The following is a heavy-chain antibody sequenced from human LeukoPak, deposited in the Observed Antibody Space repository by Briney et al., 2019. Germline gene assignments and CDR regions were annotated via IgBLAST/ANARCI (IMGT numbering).Heavy chain of an antibody. J-gene: IGHJ4*02. Sequence: GGSLRLSCAASGFTFSSYAMSWVRQAPGKGLECVSAISGDGVSPYYADSVRGRFTISRDNSKNTLYLQMNSLRVEDTAVYFCARDPGAFPYDSWGQGTLVTVSS. V-gene: IGHV3-23*01. CDR2: ISGDGVSP. CDR1: GFTFSSYA. D-gene: IGHD4/OR15-4a*01. CDR3: ARDPGAFPYDS.